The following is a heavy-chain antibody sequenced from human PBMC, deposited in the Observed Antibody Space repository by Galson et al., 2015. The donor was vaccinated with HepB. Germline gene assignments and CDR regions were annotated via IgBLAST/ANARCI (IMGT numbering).Heavy chain of an antibody. J-gene: IGHJ3*02. CDR3: ARAVPVSPDSPAGAFDI. V-gene: IGHV1-18*01. CDR2: ISAYNGNT. CDR1: GYTFTSYG. D-gene: IGHD6-25*01. Sequence: SVKVSCKASGYTFTSYGISWVRQAPGQGLEWMGWISAYNGNTNYAQKLQGRVTMTTDTSTSTAYMELRSLRSDDTAVYYCARAVPVSPDSPAGAFDIWGQGTMVTVSS.